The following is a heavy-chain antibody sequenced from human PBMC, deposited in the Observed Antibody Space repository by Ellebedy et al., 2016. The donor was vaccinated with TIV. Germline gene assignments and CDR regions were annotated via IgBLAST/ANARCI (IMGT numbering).Heavy chain of an antibody. CDR1: GFTFSNFN. Sequence: GEPLKISCEASGFTFSNFNMHWVRQAPGKGLEWVAFISNDGTNNYYADSVRGRFTISRDNSKKTLYLQMNSLRVEDTAVYYCTGFLAVRGGWGQGTLVTVSS. CDR2: ISNDGTNN. D-gene: IGHD3-10*01. V-gene: IGHV3-30-3*01. CDR3: TGFLAVRGG. J-gene: IGHJ4*02.